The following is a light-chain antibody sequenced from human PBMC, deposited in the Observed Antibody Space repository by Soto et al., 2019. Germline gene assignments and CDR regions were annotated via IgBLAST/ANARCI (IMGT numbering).Light chain of an antibody. V-gene: IGKV1-5*03. Sequence: IQMTQSPATLSASLGDRVTMTCRASQSLDRDYLAWYQQKPGKAPNLLIYKASTLETGVSSRFTGGGSGTVFTLTISSLQPDDLATYYCHQYDSYPRTFGPGTTVDLK. CDR2: KAS. J-gene: IGKJ1*01. CDR1: QSLDRDY. CDR3: HQYDSYPRT.